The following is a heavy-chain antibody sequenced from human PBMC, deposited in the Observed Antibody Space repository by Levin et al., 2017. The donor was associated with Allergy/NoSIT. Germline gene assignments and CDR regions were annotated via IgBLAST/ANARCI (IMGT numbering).Heavy chain of an antibody. Sequence: PGGSLRLSCATSGFTFSTYDMSWVRQAPGKGLEWVSSIDGSGGWTAYADSVKGRFTVSRDNSRSTMYLHMNSLRVEDTAVYYCAYRTGFDYWGQGTLVTVSS. J-gene: IGHJ4*02. D-gene: IGHD5-18*01. CDR1: GFTFSTYD. CDR2: IDGSGGWT. CDR3: AYRTGFDY. V-gene: IGHV3-23*01.